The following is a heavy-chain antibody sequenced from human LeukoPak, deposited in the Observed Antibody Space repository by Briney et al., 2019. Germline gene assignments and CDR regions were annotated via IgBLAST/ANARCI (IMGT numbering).Heavy chain of an antibody. CDR2: ISSSSSYI. V-gene: IGHV3-21*01. CDR3: ARVGCSGGSCPHGI. Sequence: GGSLRLSCAASGFTFSSYSMNWVRQAPGKGLEWVSSISSSSSYIYYADSVKGRFTISRDNAKNSLYLQMNSLRAEDTAVYYCARVGCSGGSCPHGIWGLGTMVTVSS. D-gene: IGHD2-15*01. CDR1: GFTFSSYS. J-gene: IGHJ3*02.